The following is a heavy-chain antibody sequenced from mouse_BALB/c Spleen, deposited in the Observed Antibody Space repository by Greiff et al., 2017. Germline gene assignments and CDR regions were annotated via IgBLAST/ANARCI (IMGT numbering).Heavy chain of an antibody. CDR1: GFTFTDYY. CDR3: ARAEGNWAMDY. CDR2: IRNKANGYTT. J-gene: IGHJ4*01. V-gene: IGHV7-3*02. D-gene: IGHD2-1*01. Sequence: EVKLVESGGGLVQPGGSLRLSCATSGFTFTDYYMSWVRQPPGKALEWLGFIRNKANGYTTEYSASVKGRFTISRDNSQSILYLQMNTLRAEDSATYYCARAEGNWAMDYWGQGTSVTVSS.